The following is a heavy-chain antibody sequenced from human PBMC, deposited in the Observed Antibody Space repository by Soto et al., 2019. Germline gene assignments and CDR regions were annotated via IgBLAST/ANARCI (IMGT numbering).Heavy chain of an antibody. V-gene: IGHV1-2*04. J-gene: IGHJ4*02. Sequence: ASGKVSCKASVYTFTGYYMHWVRQVPGQGLEWMGWINPNSGGTNYAQKFQGWVTMTRDTSISTAYMELSRLRSDDTAVYYCARDDCSGGSCYFDYWGQGTLVTVSS. CDR3: ARDDCSGGSCYFDY. CDR2: INPNSGGT. D-gene: IGHD2-15*01. CDR1: VYTFTGYY.